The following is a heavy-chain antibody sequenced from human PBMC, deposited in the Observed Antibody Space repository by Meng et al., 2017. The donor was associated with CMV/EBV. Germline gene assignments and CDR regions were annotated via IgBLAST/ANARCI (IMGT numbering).Heavy chain of an antibody. CDR2: IYTSGST. CDR1: GGSISSYY. V-gene: IGHV4-4*07. CDR3: ARGGLYYYDSSGHFDY. Sequence: VQLQESGPGLVKPSEAPSLLCTVSGGSISSYYWSWIRQPAGKGLEWIGRIYTSGSTNYNPSLKSRVTMSVDTSKNQFSLKLSSVTAADTAVYYCARGGLYYYDSSGHFDYWGQGTLVTVSS. J-gene: IGHJ4*02. D-gene: IGHD3-22*01.